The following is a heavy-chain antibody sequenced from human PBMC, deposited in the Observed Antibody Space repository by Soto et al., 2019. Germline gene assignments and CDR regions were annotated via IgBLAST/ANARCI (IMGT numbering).Heavy chain of an antibody. CDR1: GYTFTSYA. CDR3: ARRCSSTSCYDWYFDL. J-gene: IGHJ2*01. D-gene: IGHD2-2*01. Sequence: VKVSCKASGYTFTSYAMHWVRQAPGQRLEWMGWINAGNGNTKYSQKFQGRVTITRDTSASTAYMELSSLRSEDTAVYYCARRCSSTSCYDWYFDLWGRGTLVTVSS. V-gene: IGHV1-3*01. CDR2: INAGNGNT.